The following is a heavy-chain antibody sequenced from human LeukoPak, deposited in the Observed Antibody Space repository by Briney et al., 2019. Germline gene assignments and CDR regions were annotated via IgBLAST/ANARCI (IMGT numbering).Heavy chain of an antibody. J-gene: IGHJ3*02. D-gene: IGHD3-22*01. CDR1: GYIFTYTY. CDR2: ISGHNGNT. V-gene: IGHV1-18*01. CDR3: ARDRPRELYYYDPGDAFDI. Sequence: GASVKVSCKASGYIFTYTYLHWVRQAPGQGLEWMGWISGHNGNTKYAQKFQGRVTMTTDTSTSTAYMEVKSLRSDDTAVYYCARDRPRELYYYDPGDAFDIWGQGTMVTVSP.